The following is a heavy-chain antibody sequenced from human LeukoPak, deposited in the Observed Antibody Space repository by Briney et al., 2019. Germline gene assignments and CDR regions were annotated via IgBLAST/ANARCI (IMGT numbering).Heavy chain of an antibody. CDR3: TSRITIFGVVAIRDY. D-gene: IGHD3-3*01. J-gene: IGHJ4*02. V-gene: IGHV3-15*01. CDR2: IKSKTDGGTT. Sequence: PGGSLRLSCAASGFTFSNAWMSWVRQAPGKGLEWVGRIKSKTDGGTTDYAAPVKGRFTISRDDSKNTLYLQMNSLKTEDTAVYYCTSRITIFGVVAIRDYWGQGTLVTVSS. CDR1: GFTFSNAW.